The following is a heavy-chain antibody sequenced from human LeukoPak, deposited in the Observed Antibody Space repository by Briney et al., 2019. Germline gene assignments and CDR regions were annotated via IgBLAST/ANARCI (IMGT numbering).Heavy chain of an antibody. Sequence: TGGSLRLSCAASGFTFSSYAMSWVRQAPGKGLEWVSAISGSGGSTYYADSVKGRFTISRDNSKNTLYLQMNGLRAEDTAVYYCAKDLLNTYSSSWYRRESGPDYWGQGTLVTVSS. CDR3: AKDLLNTYSSSWYRRESGPDY. V-gene: IGHV3-23*01. J-gene: IGHJ4*02. CDR2: ISGSGGST. CDR1: GFTFSSYA. D-gene: IGHD6-13*01.